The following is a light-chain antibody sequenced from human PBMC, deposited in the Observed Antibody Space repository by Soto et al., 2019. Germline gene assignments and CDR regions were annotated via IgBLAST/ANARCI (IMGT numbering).Light chain of an antibody. CDR1: SSNIGAGFD. CDR2: DNN. V-gene: IGLV1-51*01. CDR3: ATWDGSLPAEV. J-gene: IGLJ2*01. Sequence: QSVLTQPPSVSGAPGQTVTISCTGSSSNIGAGFDVHWYQQVPGTAPKLLIYDNNKRPSGIPDRFSGSKSGTSGTLDITGLQTGDEADYYCATWDGSLPAEVFGGGTKLTVL.